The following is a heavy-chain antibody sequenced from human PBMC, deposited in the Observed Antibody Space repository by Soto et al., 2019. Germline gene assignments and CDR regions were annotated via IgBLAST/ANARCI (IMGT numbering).Heavy chain of an antibody. V-gene: IGHV1-46*01. D-gene: IGHD3-3*01. Sequence: ASVKVPCKASGYTFTSYYMHWVRQAPGQWLELMGIINPSGGSTSYAQKFQGRVTMTRDTSTSPGYMELSSLRSEDTAVYYCATFSRNIRFLPASFGMEVWGEGTTVTVSS. CDR2: INPSGGST. CDR1: GYTFTSYY. J-gene: IGHJ6*02. CDR3: ATFSRNIRFLPASFGMEV.